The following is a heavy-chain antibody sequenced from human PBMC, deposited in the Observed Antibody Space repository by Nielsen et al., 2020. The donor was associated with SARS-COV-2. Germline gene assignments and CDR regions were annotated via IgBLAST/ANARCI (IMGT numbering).Heavy chain of an antibody. V-gene: IGHV1-18*01. CDR1: GYTFTSYG. J-gene: IGHJ4*02. D-gene: IGHD1-14*01. CDR3: AREREVEEPFDY. Sequence: ASVKVSCKASGYTFTSYGISWVRQAPGQGLEWMGWISAYNGNANYAQKLQGRVTMTTDTSTSTAYMELRSLRSDDTAVYYCAREREVEEPFDYWGQGTLVTVSS. CDR2: ISAYNGNA.